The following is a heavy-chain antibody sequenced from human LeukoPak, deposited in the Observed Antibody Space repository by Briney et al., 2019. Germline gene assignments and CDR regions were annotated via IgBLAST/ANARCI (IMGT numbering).Heavy chain of an antibody. V-gene: IGHV1-69*13. D-gene: IGHD5-18*01. J-gene: IGHJ4*02. CDR1: GGTFSSYA. CDR3: AREFDSYGYGCFDY. CDR2: IIPIFGTA. Sequence: ASVKVSCKASGGTFSSYAISWVRQAPGQGLEWMGGIIPIFGTANYAQKFQGRVTITADESTSTAYMELSSLRSEDTAVYYCAREFDSYGYGCFDYWGQGTLVTVSS.